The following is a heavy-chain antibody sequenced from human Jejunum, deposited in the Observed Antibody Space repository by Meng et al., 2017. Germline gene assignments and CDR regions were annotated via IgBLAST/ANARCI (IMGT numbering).Heavy chain of an antibody. J-gene: IGHJ4*02. CDR3: VRQRYCYSAGCYSDS. V-gene: IGHV4-4*02. Sequence: QVQLQESGPGLVKPSGTLSLTCGVSGASISSSNWWSWVRQPPGKGLQWIGTIYYTGSTDYSPSLKSRVTISVDTSKKQFSLSLTSVTAADTAIYYCVRQRYCYSAGCYSDSWGQGTLVTVSS. CDR1: GASISSSNW. D-gene: IGHD2-15*01. CDR2: IYYTGST.